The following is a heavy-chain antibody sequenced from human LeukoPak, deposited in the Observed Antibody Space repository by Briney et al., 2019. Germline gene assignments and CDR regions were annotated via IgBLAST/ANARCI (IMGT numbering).Heavy chain of an antibody. D-gene: IGHD3-22*01. J-gene: IGHJ4*02. CDR1: GYTFTSYG. CDR3: ARVRPTTYSSDYYYVDY. V-gene: IGHV1-18*01. Sequence: ASVKVSCKASGYTFTSYGISWVRQAPGQGLEWMGWISAYNGNTNYAQKLQGRVTMTTDTSTSTAYMELRSLRSDDTAVYYCARVRPTTYSSDYYYVDYWGQGTLVTVSS. CDR2: ISAYNGNT.